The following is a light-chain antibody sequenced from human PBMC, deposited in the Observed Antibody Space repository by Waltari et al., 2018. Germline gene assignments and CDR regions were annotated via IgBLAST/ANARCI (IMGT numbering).Light chain of an antibody. J-gene: IGKJ1*01. Sequence: EIVMTQSPATLSVSPGERATLSCRASQSVSSNLAWYQQKPGQAPRLLIYGASTRATGIPARFSGSGSGTEFTLTIDSLQPDDFATYYCQQYNRFSPFGQGTNVEVK. CDR1: QSVSSN. CDR2: GAS. CDR3: QQYNRFSP. V-gene: IGKV3-15*01.